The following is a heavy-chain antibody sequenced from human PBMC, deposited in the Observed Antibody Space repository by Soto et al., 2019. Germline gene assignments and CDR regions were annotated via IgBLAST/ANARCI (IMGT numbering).Heavy chain of an antibody. V-gene: IGHV4-39*01. Sequence: SETLSLTCTVSGGSISSSSYYWGWIRQPPGKGLEWVGSIYYSGSTYYNPSLKSRVTISVDTSKNQFSLKLSSVTAADTAVYYCARTVRGTTGAIWGQGTMVTVSS. J-gene: IGHJ3*02. D-gene: IGHD3-16*01. CDR2: IYYSGST. CDR3: ARTVRGTTGAI. CDR1: GGSISSSSYY.